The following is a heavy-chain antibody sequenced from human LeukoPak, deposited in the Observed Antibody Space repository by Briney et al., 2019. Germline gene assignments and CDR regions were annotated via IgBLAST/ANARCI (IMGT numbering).Heavy chain of an antibody. CDR1: GFPFSSYG. D-gene: IGHD5-12*01. CDR2: IWYDGSNK. V-gene: IGHV3-33*01. Sequence: HPGRSLRLSCAASGFPFSSYGMHWVRQAPGKGLEWVAVIWYDGSNKYYADSVKGRFTISRDNSKNTLYLQMNSLRAEDTAVYYCARDSTKYSGYDDFDYWGQGTLVTVSS. CDR3: ARDSTKYSGYDDFDY. J-gene: IGHJ4*02.